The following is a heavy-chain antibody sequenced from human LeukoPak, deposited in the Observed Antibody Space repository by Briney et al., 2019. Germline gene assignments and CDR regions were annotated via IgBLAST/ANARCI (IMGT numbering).Heavy chain of an antibody. D-gene: IGHD1-14*01. CDR1: GYTFTNFV. J-gene: IGHJ4*02. V-gene: IGHV1-18*01. CDR3: ARGSITNRNFDS. CDR2: VSGFNGNT. Sequence: ASVKVSCKTSGYTFTNFVISWVRHAPGQGLEWMGWVSGFNGNTKYPQKFQGRVSMTTDSSTSSAYMELTSIRSDDTAVYFCARGSITNRNFDSWGQGTLVTVSS.